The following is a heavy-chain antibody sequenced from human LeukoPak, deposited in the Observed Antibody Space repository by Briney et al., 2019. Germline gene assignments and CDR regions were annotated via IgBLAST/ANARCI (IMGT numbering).Heavy chain of an antibody. J-gene: IGHJ5*02. CDR1: GFTFSSYS. V-gene: IGHV3-21*01. CDR2: ISSSSSYI. CDR3: AREVTLNWFDP. D-gene: IGHD3-10*01. Sequence: GGSLRLSCAASGFTFSSYSMNWVRQAPGKGLEWVSSISSSSSYIYYADSVKGRFTISRDNAKNSLYLQMNSLRAEDTAVYYCAREVTLNWFDPWGQGTPVTVSS.